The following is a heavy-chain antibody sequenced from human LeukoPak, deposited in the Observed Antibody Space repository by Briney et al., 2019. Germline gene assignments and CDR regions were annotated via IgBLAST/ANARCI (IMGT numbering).Heavy chain of an antibody. D-gene: IGHD3-9*01. CDR1: GGSLSSGGYY. CDR3: ARDVVDTWGIDWGFYGMDV. CDR2: IYYSGST. V-gene: IGHV4-31*03. Sequence: SQTLSLTCTVSGGSLSSGGYYWSWIRQHPGKGLEWIGYIYYSGSTYYNPSLKSRVTISVDTSKNQFSLKLSSVTAADTAVYYCARDVVDTWGIDWGFYGMDVWGQGTTVTVSS. J-gene: IGHJ6*02.